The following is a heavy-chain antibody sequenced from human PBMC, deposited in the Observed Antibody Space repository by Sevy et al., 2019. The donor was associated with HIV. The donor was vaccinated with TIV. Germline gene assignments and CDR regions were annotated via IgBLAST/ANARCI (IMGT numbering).Heavy chain of an antibody. Sequence: GGSLRLSCAISGFTVNDKYIIWVRQAPGKGLEWVSVIFSSGSTYYADSAKGRFTISRDNSKNTVDLQMNSVRAEDTAVYYCGSILLSYGSGWSYFDYWGQGTLVTVSS. J-gene: IGHJ4*02. CDR2: IFSSGST. D-gene: IGHD6-19*01. CDR3: GSILLSYGSGWSYFDY. V-gene: IGHV3-66*02. CDR1: GFTVNDKY.